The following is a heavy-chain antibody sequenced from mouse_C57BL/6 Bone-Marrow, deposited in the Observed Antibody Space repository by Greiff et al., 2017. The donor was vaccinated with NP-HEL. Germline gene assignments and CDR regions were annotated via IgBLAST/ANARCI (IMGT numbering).Heavy chain of an antibody. CDR3: TGKNDPTPGFAY. CDR2: IRLKSDNYAT. V-gene: IGHV6-3*01. J-gene: IGHJ3*01. CDR1: GFTFSNYW. Sequence: EVKLVESGGGLVQPGGSMKLSCVASGFTFSNYWMNWVRQSPEKGLEWVAQIRLKSDNYATHYAESVKGRFTISRDDSKSSVYLQMNNLRAEDTGIYYCTGKNDPTPGFAYWGQGTLVTVSA.